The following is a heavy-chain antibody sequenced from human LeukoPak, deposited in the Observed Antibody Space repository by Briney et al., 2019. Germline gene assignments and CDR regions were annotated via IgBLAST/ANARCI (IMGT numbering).Heavy chain of an antibody. CDR2: IYYSGST. J-gene: IGHJ3*02. D-gene: IGHD2-15*01. CDR1: GGSISNNY. Sequence: PSETLSLTCTVSGGSISNNYWNWIRQSPGKGLEWIGYIYYSGSTTYNPSLRSRVTMSVDTSKSQFSLKLSAVTAADTAMYYCARDLRYCSGGNCYVTGAFDIWGQGTMVTVSS. V-gene: IGHV4-59*01. CDR3: ARDLRYCSGGNCYVTGAFDI.